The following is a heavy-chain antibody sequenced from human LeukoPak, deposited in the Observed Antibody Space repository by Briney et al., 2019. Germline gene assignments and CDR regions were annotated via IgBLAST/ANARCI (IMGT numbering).Heavy chain of an antibody. CDR3: ARHGWHAWYFDL. J-gene: IGHJ2*01. CDR2: IYYSGTT. Sequence: SETLSLTCTVSGGSISSYYWSWIRQPPGKGLEWIGYIYYSGTTNYNPSLKSRVTISVDTSKNQFSLKLSSVTAADTAVYYCARHGWHAWYFDLWGRGTLVTVSS. V-gene: IGHV4-59*12. D-gene: IGHD6-19*01. CDR1: GGSISSYY.